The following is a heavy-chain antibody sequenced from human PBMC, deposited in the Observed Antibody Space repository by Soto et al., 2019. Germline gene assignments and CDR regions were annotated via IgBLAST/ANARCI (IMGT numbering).Heavy chain of an antibody. V-gene: IGHV4-39*02. CDR3: ARDPLPNAYCISTFCYRLPWFDP. Sequence: SETMSLTCTVSDGSISSSSYYWGWIRQPPGKGLEWIGSIYYSGSTYYNPSLKSRVTISVDTSKNQFSLRAEDTAVYYCARDPLPNAYCISTFCYRLPWFDPWGQGALVTVSS. CDR2: IYYSGST. J-gene: IGHJ5*02. D-gene: IGHD2-2*01. CDR1: DGSISSSSYY.